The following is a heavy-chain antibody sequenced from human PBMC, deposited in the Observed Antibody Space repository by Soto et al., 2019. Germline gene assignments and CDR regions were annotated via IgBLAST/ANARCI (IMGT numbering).Heavy chain of an antibody. J-gene: IGHJ5*02. CDR3: AREYSSGWYWFDP. CDR2: IYTSGST. CDR1: GGSISSYY. V-gene: IGHV4-4*07. D-gene: IGHD6-19*01. Sequence: QVQLQESGPGLVKPSETLSLTCTVSGGSISSYYWSWIRQPAGKGLEWIGRIYTSGSTNYNPSLKCLVTMSVDTSRNQLSLKLSSMTAADTAVYYCAREYSSGWYWFDPWGQGTLVTVSS.